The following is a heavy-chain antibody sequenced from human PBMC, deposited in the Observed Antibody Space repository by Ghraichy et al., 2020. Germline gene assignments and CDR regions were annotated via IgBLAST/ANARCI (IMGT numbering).Heavy chain of an antibody. Sequence: GGSLRLSCAASGFTFSSYAMSWVRQAPGKGLEWVANIKQDGSDKYYVDSVKGRFTISRDNAKNSLYLQMNSLRAEDTAVYYCARGPADEYYFDYWGQGTLVTVSS. CDR1: GFTFSSYA. CDR2: IKQDGSDK. CDR3: ARGPADEYYFDY. J-gene: IGHJ4*02. D-gene: IGHD1-14*01. V-gene: IGHV3-7*03.